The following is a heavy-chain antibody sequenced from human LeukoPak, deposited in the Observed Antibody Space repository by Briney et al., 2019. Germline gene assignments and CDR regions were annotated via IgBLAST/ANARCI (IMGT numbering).Heavy chain of an antibody. CDR2: ITWNSGTI. CDR3: AKDVRGDSADAFDI. V-gene: IGHV3-9*01. CDR1: GFNFDNYA. D-gene: IGHD2-21*02. Sequence: GGSLRLSCSASGFNFDNYAMLWVPHAPGKGLAGVSGITWNSGTIVYADSVKGRFTISRDNAKSSLYLQMNSLRAEDTALYYCAKDVRGDSADAFDIWGQGTMVTVSS. J-gene: IGHJ3*02.